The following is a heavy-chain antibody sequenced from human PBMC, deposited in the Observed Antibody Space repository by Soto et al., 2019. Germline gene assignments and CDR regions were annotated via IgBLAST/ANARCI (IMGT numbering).Heavy chain of an antibody. CDR3: ARALGGSPLDF. Sequence: GGSLRLSCAASGFTFSSYDMHWVRQATGKGLEWVSAIGTAGDPYYPGSVKGRFTISRENAKNSLYLQMNSLRAGDTAVYCCARALGGSPLDFWGQGTLVTVSS. CDR1: GFTFSSYD. J-gene: IGHJ4*02. V-gene: IGHV3-13*05. D-gene: IGHD3-16*01. CDR2: IGTAGDP.